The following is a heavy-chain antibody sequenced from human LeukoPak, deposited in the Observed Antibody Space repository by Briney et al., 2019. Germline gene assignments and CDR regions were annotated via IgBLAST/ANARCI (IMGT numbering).Heavy chain of an antibody. CDR1: GFTFTSYY. J-gene: IGHJ3*01. CDR2: INPSGYST. D-gene: IGHD2-2*01. V-gene: IGHV1-46*01. Sequence: ASVEVSCKASGFTFTSYYIHWVRQAPGQGLEWMGVINPSGYSTTYAQKFQGRLTMTRDTSTSTVYMDLSSLRSEDTAVYYCAVVPPAIGAFDVWGQGTMVAVSS. CDR3: AVVPPAIGAFDV.